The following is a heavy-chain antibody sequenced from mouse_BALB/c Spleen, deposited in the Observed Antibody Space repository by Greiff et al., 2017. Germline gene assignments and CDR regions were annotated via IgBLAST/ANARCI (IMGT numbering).Heavy chain of an antibody. CDR1: GYTFTSYT. CDR2: INPSSGYT. CDR3: AKADYRYDGGYYYAMDY. D-gene: IGHD2-14*01. V-gene: IGHV1-4*01. Sequence: QVQLQQSGAELARPGASVKMSCKASGYTFTSYTMHWVKQRPGQGLEWIGYINPSSGYTNYNQKFKDKATLTADKSSSTAYMLLSSLTSEDSAVYYCAKADYRYDGGYYYAMDYWGQGTSVTVSS. J-gene: IGHJ4*01.